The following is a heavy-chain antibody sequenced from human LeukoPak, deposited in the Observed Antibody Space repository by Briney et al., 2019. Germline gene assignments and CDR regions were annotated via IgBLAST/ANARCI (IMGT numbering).Heavy chain of an antibody. V-gene: IGHV4-59*01. Sequence: RPSETLSLTCTVSGGSISSYYWSWIRQPPGKGLEWIGYIYYSGSTNYNPSLKSRVTISVDTSKNQFSLKLSSVTAADTAVYYCARLPSDDSSGYDAFDIWGQGTMVTVSS. D-gene: IGHD3-22*01. CDR3: ARLPSDDSSGYDAFDI. CDR1: GGSISSYY. J-gene: IGHJ3*02. CDR2: IYYSGST.